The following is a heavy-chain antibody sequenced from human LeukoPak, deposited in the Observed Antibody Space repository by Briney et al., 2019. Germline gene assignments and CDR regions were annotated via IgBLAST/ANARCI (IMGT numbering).Heavy chain of an antibody. CDR2: IYYSGST. J-gene: IGHJ3*02. CDR1: GGSISSYY. CDR3: ARASLGMATIWENAFDI. D-gene: IGHD5-12*01. Sequence: PSETLSLTCTVSGGSISSYYWSWIRQPPGKGLEWIGYIYYSGSTNYNPSLKSRVTISVDTSKNQFSLKLSSVTAADTAVYYCARASLGMATIWENAFDIWGQGTMVTVSS. V-gene: IGHV4-59*01.